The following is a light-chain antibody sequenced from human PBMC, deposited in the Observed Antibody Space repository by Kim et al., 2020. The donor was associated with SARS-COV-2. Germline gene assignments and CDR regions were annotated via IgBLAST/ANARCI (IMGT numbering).Light chain of an antibody. CDR1: ASDIGTYNL. CDR2: EVK. J-gene: IGLJ2*01. CDR3: ASYTHSRVI. V-gene: IGLV2-23*02. Sequence: PGQSLTISCTGTASDIGTYNLVSGYQQDPGKAPKLIIYEVKKRPSGVSDRFSGSKSGTTASLTISGLQPEDEADYYCASYTHSRVIFGGGTQLTVL.